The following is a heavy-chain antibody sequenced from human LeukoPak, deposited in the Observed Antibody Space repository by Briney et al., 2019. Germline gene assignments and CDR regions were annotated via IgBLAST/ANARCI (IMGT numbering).Heavy chain of an antibody. V-gene: IGHV1-46*01. Sequence: ASGKVSCKASGYTFTSYYMHWVRLSPGQGLEWRGIINPSGGGTSYAQNFQGRVTMPSHMSTSTVYMELSSLRSEDTAVYYCARGAPLAYCGGACYWSGLYFDYWGQGTLVTVSS. J-gene: IGHJ4*02. CDR3: ARGAPLAYCGGACYWSGLYFDY. CDR1: GYTFTSYY. CDR2: INPSGGGT. D-gene: IGHD2-21*02.